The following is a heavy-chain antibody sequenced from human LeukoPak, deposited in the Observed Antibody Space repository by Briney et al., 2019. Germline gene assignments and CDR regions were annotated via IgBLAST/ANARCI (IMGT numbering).Heavy chain of an antibody. CDR2: ISSGSTYI. J-gene: IGHJ4*02. CDR3: ARAPTAPSYYFDY. CDR1: GVTFSTYS. Sequence: PGGSLRLSCAASGVTFSTYSMSWVRQAPGKGLEWVSSISSGSTYIYYADSVKGRFTISRDNAKNSLYLQMNSLRAEDTAVYYCARAPTAPSYYFDYWGQGTLVTVSS. V-gene: IGHV3-21*01.